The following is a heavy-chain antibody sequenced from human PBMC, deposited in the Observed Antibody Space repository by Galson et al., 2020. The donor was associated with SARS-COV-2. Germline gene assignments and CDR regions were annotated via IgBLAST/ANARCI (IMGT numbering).Heavy chain of an antibody. Sequence: PSETLSLTCNVSGGSIGSYYWSWIRQPAGKGLEWIGRVYTSGNTNYNPSLKSRVTMSVDTSKNQFSLTVSSVTAADTAVYYCAREVSTVEKRSFDFWGQGTLVTVSS. CDR1: GGSIGSYY. J-gene: IGHJ4*02. V-gene: IGHV4-4*07. CDR2: VYTSGNT. CDR3: AREVSTVEKRSFDF.